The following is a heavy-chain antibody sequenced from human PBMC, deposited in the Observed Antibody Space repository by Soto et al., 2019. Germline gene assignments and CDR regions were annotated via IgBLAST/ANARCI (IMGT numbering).Heavy chain of an antibody. CDR1: GFTFRSYA. J-gene: IGHJ4*02. Sequence: GSLRLSCAASGFTFRSYAMCWVRQAPRKGLEWIGNIYYSGSTYYNPSLKSRVTISVDTSKNQFSLKLSSVTAADTAVYYCAIYGGNSVYFDDWGQGTLVTVSS. D-gene: IGHD4-17*01. V-gene: IGHV4-38-2*01. CDR3: AIYGGNSVYFDD. CDR2: IYYSGST.